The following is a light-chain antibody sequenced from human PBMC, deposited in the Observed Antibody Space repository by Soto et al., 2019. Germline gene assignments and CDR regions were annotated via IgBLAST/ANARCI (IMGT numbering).Light chain of an antibody. J-gene: IGKJ1*01. CDR2: GIS. Sequence: EIVLTQSPAALSVSLGEGVTLSCRASRSVSANLAWYQQRPGQAPRLLIYGISTRAPDTPDRFSGSGSATEFTLTISSLQSEDSAVYYCQQYNIWPPWTFGQGTKVEIK. CDR3: QQYNIWPPWT. V-gene: IGKV3-15*01. CDR1: RSVSAN.